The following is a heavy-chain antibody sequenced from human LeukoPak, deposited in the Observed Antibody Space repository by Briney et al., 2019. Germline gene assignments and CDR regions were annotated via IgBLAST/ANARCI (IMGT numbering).Heavy chain of an antibody. CDR1: GFTFSSYW. V-gene: IGHV3-74*01. D-gene: IGHD1-26*01. CDR3: ARAQVGYNWFDP. CDR2: INTDGSST. Sequence: PGGSLRLSCVASGFTFSSYWMHWVGQAPGKGLVWVSRINTDGSSTTYADSVKGRFTISRDNAKNTLYLQMNSLRAEDTAVYYCARAQVGYNWFDPWGPGTLVTVSS. J-gene: IGHJ5*02.